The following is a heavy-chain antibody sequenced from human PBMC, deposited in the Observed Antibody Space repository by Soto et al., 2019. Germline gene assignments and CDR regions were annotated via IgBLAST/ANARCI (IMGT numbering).Heavy chain of an antibody. CDR2: ISGSGGST. CDR3: ATLRSGAYYFDY. J-gene: IGHJ4*02. D-gene: IGHD3-10*01. CDR1: GLTFSSYA. V-gene: IGHV3-23*01. Sequence: EVQLLESGGGLVQPGGSLRLSCAASGLTFSSYAMSWVRQAPGKGLEWVSAISGSGGSTYYADSVKGRFTISRDNSKNTLYLQMNSLRAEDTAVYYCATLRSGAYYFDYWGQGTLVTVSS.